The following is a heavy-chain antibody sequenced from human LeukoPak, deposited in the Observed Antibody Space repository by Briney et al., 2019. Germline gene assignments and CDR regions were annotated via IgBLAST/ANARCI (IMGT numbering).Heavy chain of an antibody. CDR2: ISSDGSST. V-gene: IGHV3-74*01. CDR1: GFTFSSYW. D-gene: IGHD1-26*01. J-gene: IGHJ4*02. CDR3: AKGGIVGTTQPYFDY. Sequence: GGSLRLSCAASGFTFSSYWMHWVRQAPGKGLVWVSRISSDGSSTNYADSVKGRFTISRDNAKNTLYLQMNSLRAEDTAVYYCAKGGIVGTTQPYFDYWGQGTLVTVSS.